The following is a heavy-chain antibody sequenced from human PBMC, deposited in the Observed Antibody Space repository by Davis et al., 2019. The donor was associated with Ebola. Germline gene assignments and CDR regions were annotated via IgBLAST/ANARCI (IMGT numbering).Heavy chain of an antibody. CDR2: IKQEGDEK. CDR1: GFKFSRNW. CDR3: ARVGSTVTEFDY. D-gene: IGHD4-17*01. Sequence: GESLKISCAASGFKFSRNWMSWVRQAPGKGLEWVANIKQEGDEKHYVDSVKGRFTISRDNAKNSLYLQMNSLRAEDTAVYYCARVGSTVTEFDYWGQGALVTVSS. J-gene: IGHJ4*02. V-gene: IGHV3-7*01.